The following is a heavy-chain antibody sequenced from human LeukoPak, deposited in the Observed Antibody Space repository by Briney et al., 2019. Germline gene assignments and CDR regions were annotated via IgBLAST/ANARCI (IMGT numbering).Heavy chain of an antibody. CDR1: GSTFSDYY. V-gene: IGHV3-11*04. Sequence: GGSLRLSCAASGSTFSDYYMSWIRQAPGKGLEWVSYISSSGSTIYYADSVKGRFTISRDNAKNSLYLQMNSLRAEDTAVYYCAKLYCSSTSRYPQQFDYWGQGTLVTVSS. D-gene: IGHD2-2*01. CDR2: ISSSGSTI. J-gene: IGHJ4*02. CDR3: AKLYCSSTSRYPQQFDY.